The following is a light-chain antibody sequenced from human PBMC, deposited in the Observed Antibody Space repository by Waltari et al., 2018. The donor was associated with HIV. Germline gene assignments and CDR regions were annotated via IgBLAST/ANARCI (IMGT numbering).Light chain of an antibody. Sequence: SSELAQDPTVSVALGKTVRITCQGDSDRSYYASLYQKQPGPAPVPVVCGENKRPAGVPDRFSGSRSGNTASLTIAGAQTEYEADYYCNSRDSSGHWFFGGGTKVTVL. CDR2: GEN. V-gene: IGLV3-19*01. J-gene: IGLJ3*02. CDR1: SDRSYY. CDR3: NSRDSSGHWF.